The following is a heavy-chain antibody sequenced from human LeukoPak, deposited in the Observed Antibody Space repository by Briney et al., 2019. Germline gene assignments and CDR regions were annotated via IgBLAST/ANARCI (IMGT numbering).Heavy chain of an antibody. CDR1: GFTFSSYG. CDR2: IRSDGSNK. CDR3: ARDLSGAARYYYYYMDV. D-gene: IGHD6-6*01. J-gene: IGHJ6*03. V-gene: IGHV3-30*02. Sequence: QPGGSLRLSCAASGFTFSSYGMHWVRQAPGKGLEWVAFIRSDGSNKYYADSVKGRFTISRDNSKNTLYLQMNSLRAEDTAVYYCARDLSGAARYYYYYMDVWGKGTTVTVSS.